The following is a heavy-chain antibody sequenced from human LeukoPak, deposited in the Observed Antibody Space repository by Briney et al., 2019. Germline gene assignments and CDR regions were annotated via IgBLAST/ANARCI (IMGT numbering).Heavy chain of an antibody. CDR2: IRYDGSNK. D-gene: IGHD3-22*01. CDR1: GFTFSSYG. V-gene: IGHV3-30*02. CDR3: AKGDDYYDSHSGPDRGAFDI. Sequence: GGSLRLSCAASGFTFSSYGMHWVRQAPGKGLEWVAFIRYDGSNKYYADSVEGRFTISRDNSKNTLYLQMNSLRAEDTAVYYCAKGDDYYDSHSGPDRGAFDIWGQGTMVTVSS. J-gene: IGHJ3*02.